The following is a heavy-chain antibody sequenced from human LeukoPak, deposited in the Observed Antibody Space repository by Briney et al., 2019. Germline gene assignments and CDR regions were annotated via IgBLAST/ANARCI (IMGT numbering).Heavy chain of an antibody. D-gene: IGHD4-17*01. CDR2: IIPIFGTA. CDR3: ARAATVTTTPFWFDP. J-gene: IGHJ5*02. V-gene: IGHV1-69*13. CDR1: GGTFSSYA. Sequence: SVKVSCKASGGTFSSYAISWVRQAPGQGLEWMGGIIPIFGTANYAQKFQGRVTITADEFTSTAYMELSSLRSEDTAVYYCARAATVTTTPFWFDPWGQGTLVTVSS.